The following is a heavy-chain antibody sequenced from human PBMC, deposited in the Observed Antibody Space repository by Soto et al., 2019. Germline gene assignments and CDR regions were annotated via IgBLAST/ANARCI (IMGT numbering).Heavy chain of an antibody. Sequence: ASVKVSCKASGYTFTRYGISWVRQAPGQGLEWMGWISAYNGNTNYAQKLQGRVTMTTDTSTSTAYMELRSLRSDDTAVYYCARDRAPRRGVHDAFDIWGQGTMVTVSS. D-gene: IGHD3-10*01. CDR2: ISAYNGNT. V-gene: IGHV1-18*01. J-gene: IGHJ3*02. CDR3: ARDRAPRRGVHDAFDI. CDR1: GYTFTRYG.